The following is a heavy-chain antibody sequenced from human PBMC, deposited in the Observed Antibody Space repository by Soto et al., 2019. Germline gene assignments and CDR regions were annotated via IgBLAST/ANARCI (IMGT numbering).Heavy chain of an antibody. CDR1: GFTFSTYA. J-gene: IGHJ5*02. V-gene: IGHV3-23*01. CDR3: AREPFAWGEFQDYYDSSGSTPGWFGP. Sequence: HPGGSLRLSXADSGFTFSTYALSWVRQAPGKGLEWVSAINERGGSTYYADSVKGRFTISRDNAKNSLYLQMNSLRAEDTAVYYCAREPFAWGEFQDYYDSSGSTPGWFGPWGQGTLVTVSS. D-gene: IGHD3-22*01. CDR2: INERGGST.